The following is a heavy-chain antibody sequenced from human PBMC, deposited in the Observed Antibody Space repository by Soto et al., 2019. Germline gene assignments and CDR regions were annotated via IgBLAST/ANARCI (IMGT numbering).Heavy chain of an antibody. J-gene: IGHJ3*02. D-gene: IGHD2-15*01. CDR1: GGSFSGYY. Sequence: ETLSLTCAVYGGSFSGYYWSWIRQPPGKGLEWIGEINHSGSTNYNPSLKSRVTISVDTSKNQFSLKLSSVTAADTAVYYCARGGSVVVAATRAFDIWGQGTMVTVSS. V-gene: IGHV4-34*01. CDR3: ARGGSVVVAATRAFDI. CDR2: INHSGST.